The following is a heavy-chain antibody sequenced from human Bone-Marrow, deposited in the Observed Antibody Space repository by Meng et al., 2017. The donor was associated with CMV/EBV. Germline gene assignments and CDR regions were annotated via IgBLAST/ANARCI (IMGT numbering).Heavy chain of an antibody. CDR2: IYYSGST. Sequence: SETLSLTCTVSGGSISSYYWSWIRQPPGKGLEWIGYIYYSGSTNYNPSLKSRVTISVDTSKSQFSLKLSSVTAADTAVYYCARARLRSSWYSSRTNWYFDLWGRGTLVTVSS. V-gene: IGHV4-59*12. D-gene: IGHD6-13*01. J-gene: IGHJ2*01. CDR1: GGSISSYY. CDR3: ARARLRSSWYSSRTNWYFDL.